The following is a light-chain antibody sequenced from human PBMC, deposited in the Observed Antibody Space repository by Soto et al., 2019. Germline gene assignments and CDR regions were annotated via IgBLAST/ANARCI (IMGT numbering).Light chain of an antibody. V-gene: IGKV3-20*01. J-gene: IGKJ1*01. CDR1: QSVTSSY. CDR2: GAS. CDR3: QQYGSSPRT. Sequence: EIVLTQSPGTLSLSPGERANLSCRASQSVTSSYLAWYQQKRGQAPGLLIYGASSRATVIPDWFSGSGSGTDFTLTIGRLEPEDFAVYYCQQYGSSPRTFGQGTKVDIK.